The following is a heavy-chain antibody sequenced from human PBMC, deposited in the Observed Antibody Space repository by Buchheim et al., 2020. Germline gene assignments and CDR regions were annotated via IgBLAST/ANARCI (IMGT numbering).Heavy chain of an antibody. V-gene: IGHV1-18*04. CDR1: GYTFTSYG. D-gene: IGHD3-3*01. CDR2: ISAYNGNT. Sequence: QVQLVQSGAEVKKPGASVKVSCKASGYTFTSYGISWVRQAPGQGLEWMGWISAYNGNTNYAQKLQGRVTMTTDTSTSTAYMELRGLRSDDTAVYYCARGNGPIELRFFGWLSMGALDYGMDVWGQGTT. CDR3: ARGNGPIELRFFGWLSMGALDYGMDV. J-gene: IGHJ6*02.